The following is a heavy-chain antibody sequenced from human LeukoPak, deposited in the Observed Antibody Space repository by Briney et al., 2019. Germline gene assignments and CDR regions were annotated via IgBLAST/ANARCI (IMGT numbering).Heavy chain of an antibody. CDR2: IKQDGSEK. J-gene: IGHJ4*02. V-gene: IGHV3-7*01. Sequence: GGSLRLSCAASGFTFSSYWMSWVRQAPGKGLEWVANIKQDGSEKYYVDSVKGRFTISRDNAKNSLYLRMNSLRAEDTAVYYCASAYYDFWSGYYGYWGQGTLVTVSS. D-gene: IGHD3-3*01. CDR1: GFTFSSYW. CDR3: ASAYYDFWSGYYGY.